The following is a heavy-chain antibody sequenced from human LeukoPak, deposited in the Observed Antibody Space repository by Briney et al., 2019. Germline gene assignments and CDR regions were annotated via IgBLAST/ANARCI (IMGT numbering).Heavy chain of an antibody. CDR2: IYSSGNT. Sequence: PSETLSLTCTVSGVSFSSYYWTWIRQPAGKGLEWLGRIYSSGNTNYNPSLESRVTMSIDTSKKQISLKLTSVTAADTAVYYCARERGNLRGDAFDIWGQGTMVTVSS. CDR1: GVSFSSYY. V-gene: IGHV4-4*07. CDR3: ARERGNLRGDAFDI. D-gene: IGHD1-26*01. J-gene: IGHJ3*02.